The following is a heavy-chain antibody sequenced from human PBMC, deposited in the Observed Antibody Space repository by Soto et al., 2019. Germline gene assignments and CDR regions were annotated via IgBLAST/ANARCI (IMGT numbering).Heavy chain of an antibody. CDR1: GYTFTSYD. D-gene: IGHD6-19*01. CDR2: MNPNSGNT. Sequence: ASVKVSCKASGYTFTSYDINWVRQATGQGLEWMGWMNPNSGNTGYAQKFQGRVTMTRNTSISTAYMELSSLRSEDTAVYYCARTYSSGWYGLSWFDPWGQGTLVTVSS. V-gene: IGHV1-8*01. CDR3: ARTYSSGWYGLSWFDP. J-gene: IGHJ5*02.